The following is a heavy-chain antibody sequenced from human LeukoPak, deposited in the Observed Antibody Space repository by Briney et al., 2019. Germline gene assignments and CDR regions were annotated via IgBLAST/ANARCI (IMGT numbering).Heavy chain of an antibody. J-gene: IGHJ4*02. V-gene: IGHV1-24*01. CDR3: ATDYYYDSSGSYYTVDY. CDR2: FDPEDGET. D-gene: IGHD3-22*01. CDR1: GYTLTELS. Sequence: ASVKVSCKVSGYTLTELSMHWVRQAPGKGLEWMGGFDPEDGETFYAQKFQGRVTMTEDASTDTAYMELSSLRSEDTAVYYCATDYYYDSSGSYYTVDYWGQGTLVTVSS.